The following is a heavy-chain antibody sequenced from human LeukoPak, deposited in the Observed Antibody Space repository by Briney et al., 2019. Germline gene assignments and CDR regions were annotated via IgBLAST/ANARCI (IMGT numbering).Heavy chain of an antibody. Sequence: GGSLRLSCAASGFTFSSYGMHWVRQAPGKGLEWVAVISYDGSNKYYADSVKGRFTISRDNSKNTLYLQMNSLRAEDTAVYYCARGRGSNWAFDIWGQGTMVTVSS. CDR1: GFTFSSYG. D-gene: IGHD2-15*01. J-gene: IGHJ3*02. CDR3: ARGRGSNWAFDI. CDR2: ISYDGSNK. V-gene: IGHV3-30*19.